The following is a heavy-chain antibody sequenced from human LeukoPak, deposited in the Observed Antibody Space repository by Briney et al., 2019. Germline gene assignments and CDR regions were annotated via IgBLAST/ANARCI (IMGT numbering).Heavy chain of an antibody. V-gene: IGHV3-21*01. J-gene: IGHJ4*02. CDR2: ISSSSSYI. CDR3: ARGMSNFDY. CDR1: GFTFSSYG. Sequence: GGSLRLSCAASGFTFSSYGMNWVRQAPGKGLEWVSSISSSSSYIYCADSVKGRFTISRDNAKNSLYLQMNSLRAEDTAVYYCARGMSNFDYWGQGTLVTVSS.